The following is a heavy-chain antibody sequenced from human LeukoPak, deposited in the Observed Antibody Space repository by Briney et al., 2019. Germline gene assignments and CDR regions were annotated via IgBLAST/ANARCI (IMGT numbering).Heavy chain of an antibody. Sequence: SETLSLTCTVSGVSISSSSHYWGWIRQPPGKGLEWIGEINHSGSTNYNPSLKSRVTISVDTSKNQFSLKLSSVTAADTAVYYCARAPTYYYDSSGYYYSGFFDYWGQGTLVTVSS. V-gene: IGHV4-39*07. CDR1: GVSISSSSHY. D-gene: IGHD3-22*01. CDR2: INHSGST. J-gene: IGHJ4*02. CDR3: ARAPTYYYDSSGYYYSGFFDY.